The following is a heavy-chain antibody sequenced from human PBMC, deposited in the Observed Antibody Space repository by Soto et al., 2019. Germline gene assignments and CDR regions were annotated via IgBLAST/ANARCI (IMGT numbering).Heavy chain of an antibody. CDR1: GYSFTSYW. J-gene: IGHJ6*02. V-gene: IGHV5-51*01. CDR2: IYPGDSDT. CDR3: ARSPYGDYAYYYYGMDV. Sequence: GAEVKKPGESLKISCKGSGYSFTSYWIGWVRQMPGKGLEWMGIIYPGDSDTRYSPSFQGQVTISADKSISTAYLQWSSLKASDTAMYYCARSPYGDYAYYYYGMDVWGQGTTVTVSS. D-gene: IGHD4-17*01.